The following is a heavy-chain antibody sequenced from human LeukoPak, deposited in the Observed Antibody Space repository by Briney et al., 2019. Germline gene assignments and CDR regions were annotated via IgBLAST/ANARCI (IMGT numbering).Heavy chain of an antibody. V-gene: IGHV3-23*01. CDR3: AKAGDSSGYYYVPFDY. Sequence: GGSLRLSCAASGFPFSTYAMNWVRQAPGKGLEWVSVITGSGGFTQYADSVKGRFTISRDNSKNTVYLQMNSLRVEDTAVYYCAKAGDSSGYYYVPFDYWGQGTLVTVSS. J-gene: IGHJ4*02. D-gene: IGHD3-22*01. CDR1: GFPFSTYA. CDR2: ITGSGGFT.